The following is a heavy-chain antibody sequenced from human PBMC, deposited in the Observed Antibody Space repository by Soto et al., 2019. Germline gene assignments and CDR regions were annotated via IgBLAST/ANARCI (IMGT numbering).Heavy chain of an antibody. J-gene: IGHJ6*02. Sequence: NPXETLSLSFTVSGGSISSYYWSWIRQPPGKGLEWIGYIYYSGSTNYNPSLKSRVTISVDTSKNQFSLKLSSVTAADTAVYYCARFGQSYGSGLGPFWGQGTTVTVSS. CDR3: ARFGQSYGSGLGPF. V-gene: IGHV4-59*01. CDR1: GGSISSYY. CDR2: IYYSGST. D-gene: IGHD3-10*01.